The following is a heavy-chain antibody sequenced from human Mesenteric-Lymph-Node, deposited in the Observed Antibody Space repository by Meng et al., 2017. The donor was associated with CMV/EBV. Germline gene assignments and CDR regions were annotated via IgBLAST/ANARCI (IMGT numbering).Heavy chain of an antibody. J-gene: IGHJ4*02. D-gene: IGHD4-17*01. CDR3: ARSPPENYGDYYYFDY. Sequence: GGSLKISCAASGFTVTSNYMTWVRQTPGKGLEWVSVIYSAGGTYYADSVKGRFTISRDNSKNTLYLQMNSLRPEDTAVYYCARSPPENYGDYYYFDYWGQGTLVTVSS. V-gene: IGHV3-66*02. CDR2: IYSAGGT. CDR1: GFTVTSNY.